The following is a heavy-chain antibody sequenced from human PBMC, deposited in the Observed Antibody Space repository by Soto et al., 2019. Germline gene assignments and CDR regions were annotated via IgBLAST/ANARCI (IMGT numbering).Heavy chain of an antibody. J-gene: IGHJ4*02. V-gene: IGHV4-59*12. CDR2: VHYVGTT. D-gene: IGHD3-22*01. CDR3: TRLNYYDTSGYPYFFDY. Sequence: PSETLSLTCSVSGDSMSEFYWSWIRQSPGKGLEWIGYVHYVGTTKCNPSHKSRVTISVDTSKKQFSLNLRSVTAADTAVYYCTRLNYYDTSGYPYFFDYWGQGAPVTLS. CDR1: GDSMSEFY.